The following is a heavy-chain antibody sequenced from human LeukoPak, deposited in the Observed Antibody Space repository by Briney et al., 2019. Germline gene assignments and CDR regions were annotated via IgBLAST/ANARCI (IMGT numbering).Heavy chain of an antibody. D-gene: IGHD3/OR15-3a*01. CDR3: MRDGL. Sequence: GGSLRLSCAASGFTFSSYSMNWVRQAPGKGLEWISDISSSSGTIYYADSVRGRFTISRDNAKNSLYLQMNSLRGEDMAVYYCMRDGLWGQGTLVTVSS. CDR1: GFTFSSYS. J-gene: IGHJ4*02. CDR2: ISSSSGTI. V-gene: IGHV3-48*01.